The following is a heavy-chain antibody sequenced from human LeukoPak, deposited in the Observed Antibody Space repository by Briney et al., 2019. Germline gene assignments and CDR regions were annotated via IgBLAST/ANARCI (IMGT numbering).Heavy chain of an antibody. D-gene: IGHD3-10*01. Sequence: SAGSLRLSCAASGFTCSTYAMTWDRPAPGKGLEWVSSISGSGGNTYYADSVKGPFTISRDNCKNTLYLQMSSLIADETAVYYCAKMKGIAMVRGTFDYWGQGTLVTVSS. J-gene: IGHJ4*02. CDR1: GFTCSTYA. CDR3: AKMKGIAMVRGTFDY. CDR2: ISGSGGNT. V-gene: IGHV3-23*01.